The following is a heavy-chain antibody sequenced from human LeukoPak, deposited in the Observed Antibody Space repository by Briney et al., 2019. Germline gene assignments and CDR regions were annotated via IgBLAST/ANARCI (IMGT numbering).Heavy chain of an antibody. CDR2: MNPNSGNT. CDR1: GYTFTSYD. D-gene: IGHD2-15*01. CDR3: ARGRRQSYCRGGSCYWFDY. Sequence: ASVKVSCKASGYTFTSYDINWVRQATGQGLEWMGWMNPNSGNTGYAQKFQGRVTMTRNTSISTAYMELSSLRSEDTAVYYCARGRRQSYCRGGSCYWFDYWGQGTLVTVSS. V-gene: IGHV1-8*01. J-gene: IGHJ4*02.